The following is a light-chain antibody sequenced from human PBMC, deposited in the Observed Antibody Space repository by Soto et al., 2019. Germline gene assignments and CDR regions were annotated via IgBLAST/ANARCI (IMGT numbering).Light chain of an antibody. J-gene: IGLJ1*01. CDR2: DNN. CDR3: GTWDSSLSAFV. Sequence: QSVLTQPPSASGTPGQRVTISCSGSSSNIGNNYVSWYQQLPGTAPKLLIYDNNKRPSGIPDRFSGSESGTSATLGITGLQTGDEADYYCGTWDSSLSAFVFGTGTKVTVL. CDR1: SSNIGNNY. V-gene: IGLV1-51*01.